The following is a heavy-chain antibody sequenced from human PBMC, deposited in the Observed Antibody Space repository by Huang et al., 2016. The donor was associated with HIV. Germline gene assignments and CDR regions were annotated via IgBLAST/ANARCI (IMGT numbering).Heavy chain of an antibody. CDR1: GGTFSSYG. V-gene: IGHV1-69*13. CDR3: ARGVFDGVWSGDLLPHFYYMDV. D-gene: IGHD3-10*01. Sequence: QVQLVQSGAEMKKPGSSVKVSCTAPGGTFSSYGISWVRQAPGQGLELKGGSVPICRRTDDAQKFQGRLTMTADEATSTAYMELSSLRSQDSAIYFCARGVFDGVWSGDLLPHFYYMDVWGKGTTVTVSS. CDR2: SVPICRRT. J-gene: IGHJ6*03.